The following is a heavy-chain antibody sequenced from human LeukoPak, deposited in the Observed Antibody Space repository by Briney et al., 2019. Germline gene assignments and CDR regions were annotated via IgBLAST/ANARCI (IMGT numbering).Heavy chain of an antibody. Sequence: GASVKVSCKVSGYTLTELSMHWVRQAPGKGLEWMGGFDPEDGETIYAQKFQGRVTMTEDTSTDTAYMELSSLRSEDTAVYYCATLLVVISESRGVYYFDYWGQGTLVTVSS. D-gene: IGHD3-22*01. J-gene: IGHJ4*02. CDR2: FDPEDGET. V-gene: IGHV1-24*01. CDR1: GYTLTELS. CDR3: ATLLVVISESRGVYYFDY.